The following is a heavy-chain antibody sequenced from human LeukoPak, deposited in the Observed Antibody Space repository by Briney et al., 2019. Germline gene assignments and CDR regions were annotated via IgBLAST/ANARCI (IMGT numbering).Heavy chain of an antibody. J-gene: IGHJ4*02. Sequence: GGSLRLSCAASGFTFSSYEMNWVRQAPGKGLGWVSYISSSGSTIYYADSVKGRFTISRDNAKNSLFLQMNSLRTEDTALYYCTKENGPYYDILTGYFDYWGQGTLVTVSS. D-gene: IGHD3-9*01. V-gene: IGHV3-48*03. CDR3: TKENGPYYDILTGYFDY. CDR1: GFTFSSYE. CDR2: ISSSGSTI.